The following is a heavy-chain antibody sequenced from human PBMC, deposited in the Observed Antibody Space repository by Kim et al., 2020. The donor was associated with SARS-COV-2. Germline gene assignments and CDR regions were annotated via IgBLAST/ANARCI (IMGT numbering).Heavy chain of an antibody. Sequence: SETLSLTCAVYGGSFSGYYWSWIRQPPGKGLEWIGEINHSGSTNYNPSLKSRVTISVDTSKNQFSLKLSSVTAADTAVYYCARPLITMVRGALSPFRYWGQGTLVTVSS. V-gene: IGHV4-34*01. CDR2: INHSGST. CDR1: GGSFSGYY. D-gene: IGHD3-10*01. CDR3: ARPLITMVRGALSPFRY. J-gene: IGHJ4*02.